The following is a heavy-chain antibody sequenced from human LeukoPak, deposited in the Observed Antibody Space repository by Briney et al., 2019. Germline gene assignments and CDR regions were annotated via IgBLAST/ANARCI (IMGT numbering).Heavy chain of an antibody. J-gene: IGHJ4*02. Sequence: GGSLRLSCAASGFTFSSYAMSWVRQAPGKGLEWVSAISGSGGSTYYADSVKGRFTISRDNAKNSLYLQMNSLRAEDTALYYCAKDSSAWYGGSGGFDYWGQGTLVTVSS. D-gene: IGHD1-26*01. CDR3: AKDSSAWYGGSGGFDY. V-gene: IGHV3-23*01. CDR2: ISGSGGST. CDR1: GFTFSSYA.